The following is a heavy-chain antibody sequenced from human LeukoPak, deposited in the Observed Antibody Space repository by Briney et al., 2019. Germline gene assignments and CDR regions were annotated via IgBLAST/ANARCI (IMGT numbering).Heavy chain of an antibody. CDR1: GFTFSSYS. V-gene: IGHV3-21*01. CDR2: ISSSSSYI. J-gene: IGHJ3*02. CDR3: AKDKTPLEWSHDAFDI. D-gene: IGHD3-3*01. Sequence: PGGSLRPSCAASGFTFSSYSMNWVRQAPGKGLEWVSSISSSSSYIYYADSVKGRFTISRDNSKNTLYLQMNSLRAEDTAVYYCAKDKTPLEWSHDAFDIWGQGTMVTVSS.